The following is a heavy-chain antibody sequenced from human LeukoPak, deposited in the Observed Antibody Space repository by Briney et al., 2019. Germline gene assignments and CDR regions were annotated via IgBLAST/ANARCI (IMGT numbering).Heavy chain of an antibody. CDR3: ARDSCSGGSCYGRFGFDP. Sequence: SVKVSCKASGGTFSSYAISWVRQDPGQGLEWMGRIIPIFGIANYAQKFQGRVTITADKSTSTAYMELSSLRSEDTAVYYCARDSCSGGSCYGRFGFDPWGQGTLVTVSS. V-gene: IGHV1-69*04. J-gene: IGHJ5*02. D-gene: IGHD2-15*01. CDR2: IIPIFGIA. CDR1: GGTFSSYA.